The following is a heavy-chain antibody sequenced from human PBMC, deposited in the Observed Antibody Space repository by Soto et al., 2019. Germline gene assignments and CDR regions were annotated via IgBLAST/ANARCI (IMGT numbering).Heavy chain of an antibody. J-gene: IGHJ3*02. Sequence: GQSLKISCKRSRYRFTNFWIGWVRQIPGKGLEWMGIIYPGDSDIRYSPSFQGQVSISAGKSINTACLQWSRLKASDTAMYYCARQNGAFDIWGQGTMVTVSS. CDR3: ARQNGAFDI. CDR1: RYRFTNFW. D-gene: IGHD2-8*01. V-gene: IGHV5-51*01. CDR2: IYPGDSDI.